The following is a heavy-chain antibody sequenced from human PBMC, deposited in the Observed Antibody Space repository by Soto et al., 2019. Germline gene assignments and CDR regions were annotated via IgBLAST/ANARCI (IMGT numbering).Heavy chain of an antibody. CDR3: AKAETYDFWSGLHFDY. J-gene: IGHJ4*02. Sequence: GALRLSCAASVFTFSNAWMSWVRQGPGKGLEWVSTISGSGGSTYYADSVKGRLTISRDNSKNTLSLHINSLRAEDTAVYYCAKAETYDFWSGLHFDYWGQGTLVTVSS. V-gene: IGHV3-23*01. CDR2: ISGSGGST. D-gene: IGHD3-3*01. CDR1: VFTFSNAW.